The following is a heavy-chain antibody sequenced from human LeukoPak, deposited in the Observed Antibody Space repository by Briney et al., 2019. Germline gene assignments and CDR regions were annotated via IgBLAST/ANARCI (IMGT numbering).Heavy chain of an antibody. CDR2: MNPNSGNT. Sequence: ASVKVSCKASGYTFTSYDINWVRQATGQGLEWMGWMNPNSGNTGYAQKFQGRVTITRNTSISTAYMELSRLRSDDTAVYYCARDERYDSSGYPFDYWGQGTLVTVSS. CDR1: GYTFTSYD. CDR3: ARDERYDSSGYPFDY. V-gene: IGHV1-8*03. J-gene: IGHJ4*02. D-gene: IGHD3-22*01.